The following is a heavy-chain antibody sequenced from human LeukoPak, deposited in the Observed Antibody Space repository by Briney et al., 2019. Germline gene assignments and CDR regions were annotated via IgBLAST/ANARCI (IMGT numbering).Heavy chain of an antibody. CDR2: ISSGSTI. D-gene: IGHD6-13*01. CDR3: ARCAYSSSWYANIDY. V-gene: IGHV3-48*03. J-gene: IGHJ4*02. Sequence: GGSLRLSCAASGFTFSSYEMNWVRQAPGKGLEWVSYISSGSTIYYADSVKGRFTISRDNAKNSLYLQMNSLRAEDTAVYYCARCAYSSSWYANIDYWGQGTLVTVSS. CDR1: GFTFSSYE.